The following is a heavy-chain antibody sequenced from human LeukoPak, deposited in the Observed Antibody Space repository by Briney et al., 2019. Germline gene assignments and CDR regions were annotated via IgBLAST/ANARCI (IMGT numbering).Heavy chain of an antibody. CDR1: GYTFTSYG. Sequence: GASVKVSCKASGYTFTSYGISWVRQAPGQGLEWMGWISAYNGNTNYAQKLQGRVTMTTDTSTSTAYMELRSLRSDDTAVYYCARIKGAIWFGELSRGFDYWGQGTLVTVSS. V-gene: IGHV1-18*01. D-gene: IGHD3-10*01. CDR3: ARIKGAIWFGELSRGFDY. J-gene: IGHJ4*02. CDR2: ISAYNGNT.